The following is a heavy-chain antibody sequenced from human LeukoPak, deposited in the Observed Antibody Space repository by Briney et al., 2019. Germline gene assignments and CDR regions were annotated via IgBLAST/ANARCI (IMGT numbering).Heavy chain of an antibody. CDR2: IYYSGIT. Sequence: SETLSLTCTVSGGSITSYYWSWIRQPPGKGLEWIGYIYYSGITNYNPSLKSRLTISMDTSKNQISLNLSSVTAADTAVYYCTRDLGYCSDTICPDVWGKGTTVTVSS. V-gene: IGHV4-59*01. CDR3: TRDLGYCSDTICPDV. D-gene: IGHD2-2*01. J-gene: IGHJ6*04. CDR1: GGSITSYY.